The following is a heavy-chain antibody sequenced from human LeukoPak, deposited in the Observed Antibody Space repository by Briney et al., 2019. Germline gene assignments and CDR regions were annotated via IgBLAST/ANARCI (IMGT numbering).Heavy chain of an antibody. CDR1: GLTFSSDW. CDR3: ARYSAAAGTGSWFDP. D-gene: IGHD6-13*01. J-gene: IGHJ5*02. CDR2: IKQDGSEK. V-gene: IGHV3-7*01. Sequence: GGPLRLSCEASGLTFSSDWMSWVRQAPGKGLEWVANIKQDGSEKYYVDSVKGRFTISRDNVKNSLYLQMNSLRAEETAVYYCARYSAAAGTGSWFDPWGQGTLVTVSS.